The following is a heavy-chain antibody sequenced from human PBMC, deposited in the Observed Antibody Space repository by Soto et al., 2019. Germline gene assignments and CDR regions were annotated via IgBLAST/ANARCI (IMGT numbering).Heavy chain of an antibody. Sequence: QVQLVQSGGEVKKPGASVKVSCKASGYTFTTSGVSWVRQAPGQGLEWMGWVSGYNGNTKYEEKFHYRVTMTTDTSTSTAYLELRSLTTDDTAVYYCARAGELPYYYYGMDVWGQGTTVIVSS. CDR2: VSGYNGNT. J-gene: IGHJ6*02. V-gene: IGHV1-18*01. CDR1: GYTFTTSG. CDR3: ARAGELPYYYYGMDV. D-gene: IGHD1-7*01.